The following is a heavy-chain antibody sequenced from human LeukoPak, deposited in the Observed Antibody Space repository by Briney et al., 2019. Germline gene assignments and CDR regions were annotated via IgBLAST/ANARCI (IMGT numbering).Heavy chain of an antibody. CDR1: GFTFSSYG. D-gene: IGHD6-19*01. CDR2: ISATGGST. V-gene: IGHV3-23*01. CDR3: AKAKYSSGWYSVGQDAFDI. Sequence: GGSLRLSCAASGFTFSSYGMSWVRQAPGKGLKWVSDISATGGSTYYADSVKGRFTISRDNSKKTLHLQMNSLRAEDTAVYYCAKAKYSSGWYSVGQDAFDIWGQGTMVTVSS. J-gene: IGHJ3*02.